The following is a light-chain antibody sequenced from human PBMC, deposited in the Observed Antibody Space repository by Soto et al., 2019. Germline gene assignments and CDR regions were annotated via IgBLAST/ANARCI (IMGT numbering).Light chain of an antibody. CDR1: QSIGSW. J-gene: IGKJ1*01. CDR3: QHYNSYLWT. Sequence: DIQMSQSPSTLSASVGDRVTITCRASQSIGSWLAWYQQKPGKAPKLLIYDASSLESGVPSRFSGSGSGTEFTLAISSLQPDDFATYYCQHYNSYLWTFGQGTKVDIK. V-gene: IGKV1-5*01. CDR2: DAS.